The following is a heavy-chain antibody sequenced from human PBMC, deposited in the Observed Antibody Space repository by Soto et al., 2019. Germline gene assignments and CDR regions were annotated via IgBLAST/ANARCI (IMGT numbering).Heavy chain of an antibody. Sequence: QVQLVQSGAEVKKPGSSVKVSCKASGGTFSSYAISWVRQAPGQGLEWMGGIIPIFGTANYAQKFQGRVTITADESTSTAYMELSGLRSEDTAVYYCARPPYSGSYFDDYYYYGMDVWGQGTTVTVSS. D-gene: IGHD1-26*01. V-gene: IGHV1-69*01. CDR1: GGTFSSYA. CDR3: ARPPYSGSYFDDYYYYGMDV. CDR2: IIPIFGTA. J-gene: IGHJ6*02.